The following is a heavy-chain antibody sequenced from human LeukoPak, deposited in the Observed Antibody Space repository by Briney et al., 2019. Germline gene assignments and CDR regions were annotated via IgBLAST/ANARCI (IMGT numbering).Heavy chain of an antibody. CDR3: ASTSLGYCSSTSCPFIFDY. CDR1: GFTFSNYA. J-gene: IGHJ4*02. CDR2: ISGSGGST. D-gene: IGHD2-2*01. Sequence: GGSLRLSCAASGFTFSNYAMSWVRQAPGKGLEWVSAISGSGGSTYYADSVKGRFTISRDNSKNTLYLQMNSLRAEDTAVYYCASTSLGYCSSTSCPFIFDYWGQGTLVTVSS. V-gene: IGHV3-23*01.